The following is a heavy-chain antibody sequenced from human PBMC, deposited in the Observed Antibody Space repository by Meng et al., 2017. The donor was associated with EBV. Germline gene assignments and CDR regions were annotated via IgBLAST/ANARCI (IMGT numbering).Heavy chain of an antibody. D-gene: IGHD1-14*01. Sequence: VQLWESGGGSVQPGGCPRLSCGASGFTLSSYWMHLVRQAPGKGLVWVSRINSDGSRTSYADSVKGRFTISRDNAKNTLYLQMNSLRAEDTAVYYCARESGIWGQGTLVTVSS. CDR2: INSDGSRT. V-gene: IGHV3-74*01. CDR3: ARESGI. CDR1: GFTLSSYW. J-gene: IGHJ4*02.